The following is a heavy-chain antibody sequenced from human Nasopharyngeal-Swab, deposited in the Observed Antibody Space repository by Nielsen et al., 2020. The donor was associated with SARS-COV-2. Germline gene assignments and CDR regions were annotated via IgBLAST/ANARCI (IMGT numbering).Heavy chain of an antibody. CDR1: GGSISSSNW. CDR2: IYHSGST. D-gene: IGHD1-26*01. J-gene: IGHJ2*01. Sequence: ETLSLTCAVSGGSISSSNWWSWVRQPPGKGLEWIGEIYHSGSTNYNPSLKSRVTISVDKSKNQFSLKLTSVTAADTAVYYCARAANSGDWYFDLWGRGTLVTVSS. CDR3: ARAANSGDWYFDL. V-gene: IGHV4-4*02.